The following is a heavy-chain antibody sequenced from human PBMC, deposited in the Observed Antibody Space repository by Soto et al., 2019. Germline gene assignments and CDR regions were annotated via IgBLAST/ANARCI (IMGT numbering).Heavy chain of an antibody. CDR2: IYYSGST. Sequence: SETLSLTCTVSGGSISSYYWSWIRQPPGKGLEWIGYIYYSGSTNYNPSLKGRVTISVDTSKNQFSLKLSSVTAADTAVYYCARSIAALWIDYWGQGTLVTVSS. CDR3: ARSIAALWIDY. CDR1: GGSISSYY. J-gene: IGHJ4*02. D-gene: IGHD6-6*01. V-gene: IGHV4-59*01.